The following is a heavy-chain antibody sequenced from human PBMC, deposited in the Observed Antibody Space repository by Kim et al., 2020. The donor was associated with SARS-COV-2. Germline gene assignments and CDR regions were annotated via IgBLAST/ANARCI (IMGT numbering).Heavy chain of an antibody. J-gene: IGHJ4*02. CDR3: AGDYDSSGYYDI. D-gene: IGHD3-22*01. Sequence: SETLSLTCTVSGGSLSSSGYYWSWFRQHPGKGLEWIGYIYYRGSTYYSPSLKSRLTIPVDTSKNQFSLKLRYVSAADAAVYYCAGDYDSSGYYDIWGQGNLVTVSS. V-gene: IGHV4-31*03. CDR2: IYYRGST. CDR1: GGSLSSSGYY.